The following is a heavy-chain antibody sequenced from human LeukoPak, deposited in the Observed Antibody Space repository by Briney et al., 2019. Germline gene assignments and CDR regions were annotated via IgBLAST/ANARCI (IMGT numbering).Heavy chain of an antibody. J-gene: IGHJ4*02. V-gene: IGHV4-31*03. D-gene: IGHD5-18*01. Sequence: PSETLSLTCTVSGGSISSGGYYWSWIRQHPGKGLEWIGYIYYSGSTYYNPSLKSRVTISVDTSKNQFSLKLSSVAAADTAVYYCARSRMDTAIQPYYFDYWGQGTLVTVSS. CDR3: ARSRMDTAIQPYYFDY. CDR1: GGSISSGGYY. CDR2: IYYSGST.